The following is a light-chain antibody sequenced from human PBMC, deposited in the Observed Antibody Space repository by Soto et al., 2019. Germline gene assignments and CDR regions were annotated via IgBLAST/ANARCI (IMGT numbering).Light chain of an antibody. CDR2: GAS. CDR3: QKYNSAQWT. Sequence: DIQMTQSPSSVSASVGDRVTITCRASQGISDYLAWYQQNPGKVPKLLIYGASTLHSGVPSRLSGSGSGTEFTLTISSLQPEDVATYYCQKYNSAQWTFGQGTTVDIK. J-gene: IGKJ1*01. CDR1: QGISDY. V-gene: IGKV1-27*01.